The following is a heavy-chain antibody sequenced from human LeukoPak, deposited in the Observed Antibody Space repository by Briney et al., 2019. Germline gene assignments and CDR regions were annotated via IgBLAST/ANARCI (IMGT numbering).Heavy chain of an antibody. Sequence: RASVKVSCKASGGTFSSYAISWVRQAPGQGLEWMGGIIPIFGTANYAQKFQGRVTITTDEPTSTAYMELSSLRSEDTAVYYCAVRLRWQNKWFDPWGQGTLVNVSS. D-gene: IGHD4-23*01. CDR1: GGTFSSYA. CDR3: AVRLRWQNKWFDP. V-gene: IGHV1-69*05. J-gene: IGHJ5*02. CDR2: IIPIFGTA.